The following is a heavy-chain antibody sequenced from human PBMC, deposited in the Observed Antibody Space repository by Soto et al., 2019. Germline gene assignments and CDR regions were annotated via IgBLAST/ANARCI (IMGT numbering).Heavy chain of an antibody. CDR1: GGSISTGGYY. CDR3: TRGLSVTLFDN. V-gene: IGHV4-31*03. Sequence: QVQLQESGPGLVKPSQTLSLTCTVSGGSISTGGYYWTWIRQHPGKGLEWIGYIYYSGSTYYNPSLKSRVTVSVDTSKNQFSLKLSSVTAADTAVYYCTRGLSVTLFDNWGQGTLVTVSS. J-gene: IGHJ4*02. CDR2: IYYSGST. D-gene: IGHD4-17*01.